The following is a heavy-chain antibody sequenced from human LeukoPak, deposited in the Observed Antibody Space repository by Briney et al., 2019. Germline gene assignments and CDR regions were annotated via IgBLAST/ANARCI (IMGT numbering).Heavy chain of an antibody. CDR2: ISWNSGSI. CDR1: GFTFDDYA. V-gene: IGHV3-9*01. J-gene: IGHJ4*02. D-gene: IGHD3-10*01. CDR3: AKVHRTGELRDYFDY. Sequence: PGRSLRLSCAASGFTFDDYAMHWVRQAPGKGLEWVSGISWNSGSIGYADSVKGRFTISRDNAKNPLYLQMNSLRAEDTAVYYCAKVHRTGELRDYFDYWGQGTLVTVSS.